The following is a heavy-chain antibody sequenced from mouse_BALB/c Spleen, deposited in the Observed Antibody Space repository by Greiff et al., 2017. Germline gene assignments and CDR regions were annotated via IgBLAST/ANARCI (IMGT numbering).Heavy chain of an antibody. J-gene: IGHJ4*01. CDR1: GFTFSNYW. V-gene: IGHV6-6*02. Sequence: DVMLVESGGGLVQPGGSMKLSCVASGFTFSNYWMNWVRQSPGKGLEWVAEIRLKSNNSATHYAESVKGRFTISRDDSKSSVYLQMNNLRAEDTGIYYCTRLRDYGYRGAMDYWGQGTSVTVSS. CDR3: TRLRDYGYRGAMDY. D-gene: IGHD1-2*01. CDR2: IRLKSNNSAT.